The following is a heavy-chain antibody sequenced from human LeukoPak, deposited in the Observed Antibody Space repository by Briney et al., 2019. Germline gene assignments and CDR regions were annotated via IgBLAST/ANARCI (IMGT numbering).Heavy chain of an antibody. CDR3: ANRDGSAYYLKS. Sequence: GGSPRLSCAASGLTFHNDAMSWVRQAPGKGLEWVSGISAGGDSTYYADSVKGRFTISRDNSKNTLYLQMNSLRAEDTAVYYCANRDGSAYYLKSWGQGTLVSVSS. J-gene: IGHJ4*02. CDR2: ISAGGDST. D-gene: IGHD5-24*01. V-gene: IGHV3-23*01. CDR1: GLTFHNDA.